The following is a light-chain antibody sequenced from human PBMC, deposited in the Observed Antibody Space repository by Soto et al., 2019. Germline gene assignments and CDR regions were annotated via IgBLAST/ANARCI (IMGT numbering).Light chain of an antibody. J-gene: IGKJ1*01. CDR2: LGS. CDR1: QSLQHNGNTL. CDR3: MQALQTPRT. V-gene: IGKV2-28*01. Sequence: EIVMTQSPLSLTVTPGEPASISCKSSQSLQHNGNTLLDWYMQKPGQSPQLLIYLGSRRAPGAPDRVSGSGSGTDFTLRISTVEADDAAIYYCMQALQTPRTFGQGNKLEI.